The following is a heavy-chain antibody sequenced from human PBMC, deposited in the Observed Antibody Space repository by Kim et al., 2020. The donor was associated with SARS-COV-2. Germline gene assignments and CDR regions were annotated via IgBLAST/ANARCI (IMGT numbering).Heavy chain of an antibody. V-gene: IGHV5-51*01. CDR3: ARHLKRADSGYSS. J-gene: IGHJ4*02. D-gene: IGHD3-22*01. Sequence: RYGPSFQGQVTISADKSISTAYLQWSSLKVSDTAMYYCARHLKRADSGYSSWGQGTLVTVSS.